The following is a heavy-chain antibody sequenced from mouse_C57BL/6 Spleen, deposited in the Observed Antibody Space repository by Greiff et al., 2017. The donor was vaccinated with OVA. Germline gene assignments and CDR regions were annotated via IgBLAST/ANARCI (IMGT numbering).Heavy chain of an antibody. CDR2: IDPSDSYT. V-gene: IGHV1-69*01. CDR3: ARGVLAPHFDY. J-gene: IGHJ2*01. Sequence: QVQLKQPGAELVMPGASVKLSCKASGYTFTSYWMHWVKQRPGQGLEWIGEIDPSDSYTNYNQKFKGKSTLTVDKSSSTAYMQLSSLTSEDSAVYYCARGVLAPHFDYWGQGTTLTVSS. CDR1: GYTFTSYW.